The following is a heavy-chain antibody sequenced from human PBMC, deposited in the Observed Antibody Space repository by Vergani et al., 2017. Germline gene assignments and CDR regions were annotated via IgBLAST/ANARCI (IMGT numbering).Heavy chain of an antibody. D-gene: IGHD3-10*01. CDR2: IKQDGSEK. CDR3: ARDCGSEQPQSRRLLYDIGWFDP. J-gene: IGHJ5*02. V-gene: IGHV3-7*01. Sequence: EVQLLESGGGLAQPGGSLRLSCAASGFTFRNYAMTWVRQAPGKGLEWVANIKQDGSEKYYEDSVKGRFTISRDNANNLVYLQMSSVRADDTAVYYCARDCGSEQPQSRRLLYDIGWFDPWGQGTLVTVSS. CDR1: GFTFRNYA.